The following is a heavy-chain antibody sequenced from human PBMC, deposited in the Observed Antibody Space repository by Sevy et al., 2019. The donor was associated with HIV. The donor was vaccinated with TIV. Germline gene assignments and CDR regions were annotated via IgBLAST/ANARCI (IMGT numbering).Heavy chain of an antibody. CDR3: AGEKAWGGGYS. CDR1: GGSITSLY. CDR2: IYYNGHI. V-gene: IGHV4-59*08. D-gene: IGHD1-26*01. J-gene: IGHJ4*02. Sequence: QLPETLSRTCTVSGGSITSLYWNWIRQPPGKGLEWIANIYYNGHINYNPSLKSRVTLSLDTSKNQFSLRLSSVTAADTAMYYCAGEKAWGGGYSWGQGTLVTVSS.